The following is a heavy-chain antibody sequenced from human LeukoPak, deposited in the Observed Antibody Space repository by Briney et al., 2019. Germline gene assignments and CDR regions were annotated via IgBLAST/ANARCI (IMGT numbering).Heavy chain of an antibody. CDR3: ARVVVVVAATLGRNWFDP. J-gene: IGHJ5*02. CDR2: IYYSGST. D-gene: IGHD2-15*01. V-gene: IGHV4-39*07. CDR1: GGSISSSSYY. Sequence: PSETLSLTCTVSGGSISSSSYYWGWIRQPPGKVLEWIGSIYYSGSTYYNPSLKSRVTISVDTSKNQFSLKLSSVTAADTAVYYCARVVVVVAATLGRNWFDPWGQGTLVTVSS.